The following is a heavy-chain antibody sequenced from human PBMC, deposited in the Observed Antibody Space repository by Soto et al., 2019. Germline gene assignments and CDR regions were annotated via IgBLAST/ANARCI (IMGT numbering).Heavy chain of an antibody. J-gene: IGHJ6*02. Sequence: GESLKISCKGSGYSFTSYWIGWVRQMPGKGLEWMGIIYPGDSDTRYSPYFQGQVTISADKSISTAYLQWSSLKASDTAIYYCAGGGVRGVITRTRDYYGMDVWGQGTTVTVSS. CDR1: GYSFTSYW. CDR2: IYPGDSDT. V-gene: IGHV5-51*01. D-gene: IGHD3-10*01. CDR3: AGGGVRGVITRTRDYYGMDV.